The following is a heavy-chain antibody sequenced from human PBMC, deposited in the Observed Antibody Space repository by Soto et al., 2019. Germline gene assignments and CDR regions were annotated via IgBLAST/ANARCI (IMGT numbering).Heavy chain of an antibody. Sequence: EALLVESGGGLVQPGGSLRLSCAASGFTFSGYWMSWVRQAPGKGLEWVASINRDGSESHYVDSVKGRFTISRDNAKSSVSLQMKSLRAEDTAVYYCARDPGPRPAAIRGLGWFDPWGQGTLVTVSS. V-gene: IGHV3-7*03. CDR2: INRDGSES. CDR3: ARDPGPRPAAIRGLGWFDP. J-gene: IGHJ5*02. CDR1: GFTFSGYW. D-gene: IGHD2-2*01.